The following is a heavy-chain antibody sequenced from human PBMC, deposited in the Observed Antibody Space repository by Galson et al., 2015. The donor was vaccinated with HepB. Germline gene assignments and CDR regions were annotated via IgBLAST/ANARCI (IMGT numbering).Heavy chain of an antibody. D-gene: IGHD2-21*02. J-gene: IGHJ3*02. Sequence: TLSLTCIVSGDSISRRDYYWSWVRQQPGKGLEWIGYIYYNGITSYNPSLKSRVFISSDTSKTQFSLKVNSVTAADTAVYYCAREVVTGNGEVHAFDIWGHGTMVTVSS. V-gene: IGHV4-31*03. CDR3: AREVVTGNGEVHAFDI. CDR1: GDSISRRDYY. CDR2: IYYNGIT.